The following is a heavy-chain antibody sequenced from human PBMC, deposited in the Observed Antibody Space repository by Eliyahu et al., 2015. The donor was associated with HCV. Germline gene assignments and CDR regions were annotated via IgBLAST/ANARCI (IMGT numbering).Heavy chain of an antibody. CDR2: IHYSGST. J-gene: IGHJ5*02. CDR3: ASGGGGIAVAGTGGWFDP. V-gene: IGHV4-59*01. D-gene: IGHD6-19*01. CDR1: XXSITTXY. Sequence: QVQLQESGPGLVKPSETLSLTCTVXXXSITTXYXSWIRQPPGKGLXWIGYIHYSGSTTYNPSLKSRVTISLDTSKNQFXXNLTSVTAADTAVYYCASGGGGIAVAGTGGWFDPWGQGTLVSVSS.